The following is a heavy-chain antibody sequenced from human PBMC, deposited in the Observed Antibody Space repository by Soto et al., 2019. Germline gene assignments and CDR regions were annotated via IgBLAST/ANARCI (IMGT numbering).Heavy chain of an antibody. CDR2: VNGGDGNT. Sequence: QVQLVQSGAEVKKPGASVKISCKASGYTFSTFAIHWVRQAPGQRPEWMGWVNGGDGNTRFSQNFQGRVTLTRDASATTAYMELRSLRSEDTAVYYCARSSGWYALDIWGQGTMVSVSS. V-gene: IGHV1-3*01. CDR3: ARSSGWYALDI. CDR1: GYTFSTFA. J-gene: IGHJ3*02. D-gene: IGHD6-19*01.